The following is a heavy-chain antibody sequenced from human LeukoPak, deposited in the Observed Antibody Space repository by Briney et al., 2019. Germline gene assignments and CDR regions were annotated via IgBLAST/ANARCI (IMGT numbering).Heavy chain of an antibody. CDR2: INWNGGST. CDR1: GFTFSGYA. V-gene: IGHV3-20*04. Sequence: GGSLRLSCAASGFTFSGYAMSWVRQAPGKGLEWVSGINWNGGSTGYADSVKGRFTISRDNAKNSLYLQMNSLRAEDTALYYCARDFTRIAAAGMADYWGQGTLVTVSS. CDR3: ARDFTRIAAAGMADY. J-gene: IGHJ4*02. D-gene: IGHD6-13*01.